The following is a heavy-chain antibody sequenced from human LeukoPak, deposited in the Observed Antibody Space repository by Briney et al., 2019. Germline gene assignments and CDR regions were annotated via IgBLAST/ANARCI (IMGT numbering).Heavy chain of an antibody. CDR2: INPNSGGA. CDR3: ARDLFDYYYDSSGYLNY. V-gene: IGHV1-2*06. D-gene: IGHD3-22*01. J-gene: IGHJ4*02. CDR1: GYTFTSYG. Sequence: GASVKVSCKASGYTFTSYGISWVRQAPGQGLEWMGRINPNSGGANYAQKFRGRVTMTRDTSISTAYMELSRLRSDDTAVYYCARDLFDYYYDSSGYLNYWGQGTLVTVSS.